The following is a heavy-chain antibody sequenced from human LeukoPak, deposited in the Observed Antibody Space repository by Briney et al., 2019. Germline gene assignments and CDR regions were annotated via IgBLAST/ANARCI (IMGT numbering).Heavy chain of an antibody. Sequence: SETLSLTCTVSGGSISSSYHYWGWIRQPPGKGLEWIGSIYYRGSTYYNPSLRSRVTISVDTSKNQFSLKLSSVTAADTAVYYCARGGAAAVKDYWGQGTLVTVSS. V-gene: IGHV4-39*01. CDR2: IYYRGST. CDR3: ARGGAAAVKDY. CDR1: GGSISSSYHY. D-gene: IGHD6-13*01. J-gene: IGHJ4*02.